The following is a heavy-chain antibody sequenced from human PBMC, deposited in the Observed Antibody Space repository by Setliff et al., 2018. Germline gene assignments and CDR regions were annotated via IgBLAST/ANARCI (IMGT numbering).Heavy chain of an antibody. D-gene: IGHD5-12*01. CDR2: IYHSGST. CDR3: ARLGYRGDLDY. V-gene: IGHV4-4*02. J-gene: IGHJ4*02. Sequence: PSETLSLTCAVSGGSISSSNWWSWVRQPPGKGLEWIGEIYHSGSTNYNPSLKSRVTISGDTSKNQFSLKLSSVTAADTAVYYCARLGYRGDLDYWGQGTLVTVSS. CDR1: GGSISSSNW.